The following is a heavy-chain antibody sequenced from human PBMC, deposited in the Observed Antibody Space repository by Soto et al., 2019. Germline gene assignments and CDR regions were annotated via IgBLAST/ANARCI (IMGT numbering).Heavy chain of an antibody. CDR1: GASISRNY. D-gene: IGHD2-8*02. CDR2: IYNSGST. V-gene: IGHV4-59*01. Sequence: SETLSLTCSVSGASISRNYWSWIRQPPGKGLEWIGYIYNSGSTSYNPSLKSRVTISADTSKNQFSLKLSSVTAADTAVYYCVQSTGWPGFDFWGQGTLVTVS. J-gene: IGHJ4*02. CDR3: VQSTGWPGFDF.